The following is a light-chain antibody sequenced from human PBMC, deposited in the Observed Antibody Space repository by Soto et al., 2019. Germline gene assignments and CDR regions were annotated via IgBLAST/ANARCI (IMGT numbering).Light chain of an antibody. CDR1: SGHSNYA. V-gene: IGLV4-69*01. CDR2: LNPDGSH. Sequence: QPVLTQSPSASASLGASVKLTCTLSSGHSNYAIAWHQQQPEKGPRYLMKLNPDGSHNKGDGIPDRFSGSSSGAERSLIISSLQSEDEADYYCQTWGTGIVVFGGGTKRTVL. CDR3: QTWGTGIVV. J-gene: IGLJ2*01.